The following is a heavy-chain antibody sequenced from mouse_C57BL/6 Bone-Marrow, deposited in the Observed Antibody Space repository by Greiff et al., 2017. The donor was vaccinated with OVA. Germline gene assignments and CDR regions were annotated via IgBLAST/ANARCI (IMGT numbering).Heavy chain of an antibody. J-gene: IGHJ1*03. CDR2: INPNNGGT. V-gene: IGHV1-26*01. CDR1: GYTFTDYY. CDR3: ARGYGNYPWYFDV. Sequence: EVHLQQSGPELVKPGASVKISCKASGYTFTDYYMNWVKQSHGKSLEWIGDINPNNGGTSYNQKFKGKATLTVDKSSSTAYMELRSLTSEDSAVYYCARGYGNYPWYFDVWGTGTTVTVSS. D-gene: IGHD2-10*02.